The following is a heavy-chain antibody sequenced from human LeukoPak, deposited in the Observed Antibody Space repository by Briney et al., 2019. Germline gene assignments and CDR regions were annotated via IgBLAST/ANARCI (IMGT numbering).Heavy chain of an antibody. V-gene: IGHV1-69*04. Sequence: SVKVSCKAPGGTFSSYAISWVPQAPGQGLEWMGRIIPILGIANYAQKFQGRVTITADKSTSTAYMELSSLRSEDTAVYYCARVGWPRIVGAIPLYYYGMDVWGQGTTVTVSS. D-gene: IGHD1-26*01. CDR3: ARVGWPRIVGAIPLYYYGMDV. J-gene: IGHJ6*02. CDR1: GGTFSSYA. CDR2: IIPILGIA.